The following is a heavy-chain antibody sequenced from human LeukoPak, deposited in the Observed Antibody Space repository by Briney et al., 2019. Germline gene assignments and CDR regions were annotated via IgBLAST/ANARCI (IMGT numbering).Heavy chain of an antibody. CDR2: ISYIGTT. CDR3: ARDQTTVTKGFDI. Sequence: SETLSLTCTVSGGSISTHYWTWIRQPPGKGLEWIGYISYIGTTNYNPSLKSRVSVSVDTSKTYISLKLSSVTAADTAVYYCARDQTTVTKGFDIWGQGTKVTVSS. V-gene: IGHV4-59*11. J-gene: IGHJ3*02. CDR1: GGSISTHY. D-gene: IGHD4-17*01.